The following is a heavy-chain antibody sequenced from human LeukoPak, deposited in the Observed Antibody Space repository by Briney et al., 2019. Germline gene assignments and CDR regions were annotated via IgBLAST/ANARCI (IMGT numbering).Heavy chain of an antibody. CDR3: ATSTRTDIVVVPAAPYDAFDI. CDR1: GYIFTSYW. D-gene: IGHD2-2*01. Sequence: GESLKISCKGSGYIFTSYWIGWVRQMPGKGLEWMGIIYPGDSDTRYSPSFQGQVTISADKSISTAYLQWSSLKASDTAMYYCATSTRTDIVVVPAAPYDAFDIWGQGTMVTVSS. J-gene: IGHJ3*02. CDR2: IYPGDSDT. V-gene: IGHV5-51*01.